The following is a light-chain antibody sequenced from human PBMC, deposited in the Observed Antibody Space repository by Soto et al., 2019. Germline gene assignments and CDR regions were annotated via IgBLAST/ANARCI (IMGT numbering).Light chain of an antibody. CDR2: EVT. CDR1: SSDVGLYNY. J-gene: IGLJ3*02. V-gene: IGLV2-14*01. CDR3: SSYTGSSTLV. Sequence: QSALTQPASVSGSPGQSITISCTGTSSDVGLYNYVSWYQQHPGKAPKLMIYEVTNRPSGVSNRFSGSKSGNTASLTISGLQAEDEADYYCSSYTGSSTLVFGGGTQLTVL.